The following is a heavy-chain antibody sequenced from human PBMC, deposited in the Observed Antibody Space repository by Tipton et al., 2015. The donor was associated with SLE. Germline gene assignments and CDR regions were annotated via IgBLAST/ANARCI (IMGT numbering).Heavy chain of an antibody. CDR1: GGSITNHY. J-gene: IGHJ4*02. V-gene: IGHV4-59*08. Sequence: TLSLTCTVSGGSITNHYWNWIRQPPGKGLEWIGYIHYSGTTHDNPSLKSRVTMSVDMSKNQFSLKLTSVTAADTAVYYCARGGSAAAAVFDYWGQGTLVTVSS. CDR2: IHYSGTT. D-gene: IGHD6-13*01. CDR3: ARGGSAAAAVFDY.